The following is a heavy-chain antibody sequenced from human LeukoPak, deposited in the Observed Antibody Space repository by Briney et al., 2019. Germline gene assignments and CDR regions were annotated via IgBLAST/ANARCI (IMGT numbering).Heavy chain of an antibody. D-gene: IGHD1-26*01. J-gene: IGHJ4*02. CDR1: PFPLSDYI. Sequence: GGSLEPSFEAPPFPLSDYIRNWVPQPPGRGRGWIQSISGRSSTIYYADSVRGRFTISRDNAKNSMYLQMNSLRPEDRAVYYCARDRLTSGSYFFDYWGQGTLVTVSS. CDR2: ISGRSSTI. CDR3: ARDRLTSGSYFFDY. V-gene: IGHV3-48*01.